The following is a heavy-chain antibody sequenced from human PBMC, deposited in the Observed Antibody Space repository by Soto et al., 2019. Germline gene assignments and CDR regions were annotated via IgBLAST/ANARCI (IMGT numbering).Heavy chain of an antibody. V-gene: IGHV4-61*01. Sequence: SETLSLTCTVSGGSVSSGSYYWSWIRQPPGKGLEWIGYMYYSGSTNYNPSLKSRVTISLDTSKNQFSLKLSSVTAADTAVYFCARTRDFWSGNDAFDIWGQGTMVTVS. J-gene: IGHJ3*02. CDR2: MYYSGST. CDR3: ARTRDFWSGNDAFDI. CDR1: GGSVSSGSYY. D-gene: IGHD3-3*01.